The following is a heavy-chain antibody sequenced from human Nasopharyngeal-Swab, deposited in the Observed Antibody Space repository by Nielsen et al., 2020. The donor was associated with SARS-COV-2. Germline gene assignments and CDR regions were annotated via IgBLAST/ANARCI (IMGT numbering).Heavy chain of an antibody. J-gene: IGHJ6*02. Sequence: GGSLRLSCAASGFTFSSYGMHWVRQAPGKGLEWVAVIWYDGSNKYYADSVKGRFTISRDNSKNTLYLQMNSLRAEDTAVYYCARDLMYGSGSRMDVWGQGTKVTVSS. V-gene: IGHV3-33*01. CDR2: IWYDGSNK. CDR1: GFTFSSYG. D-gene: IGHD3-10*01. CDR3: ARDLMYGSGSRMDV.